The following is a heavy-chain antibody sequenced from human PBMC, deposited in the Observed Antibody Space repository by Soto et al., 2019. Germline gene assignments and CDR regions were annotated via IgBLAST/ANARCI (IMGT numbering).Heavy chain of an antibody. D-gene: IGHD6-13*01. CDR3: ARDFTGSSSWLDAFDI. CDR1: GFTFSSYA. Sequence: QVQLVESGGGLVQPGRSLRLSCAASGFTFSSYAMHWVRQAPGKGLEWVAVISYDGSNKYYADSVKGRFTISRDNSKNPLYLEMNSLRAEDTAVYYCARDFTGSSSWLDAFDIWGQGTMVTVSS. V-gene: IGHV3-30-3*01. CDR2: ISYDGSNK. J-gene: IGHJ3*02.